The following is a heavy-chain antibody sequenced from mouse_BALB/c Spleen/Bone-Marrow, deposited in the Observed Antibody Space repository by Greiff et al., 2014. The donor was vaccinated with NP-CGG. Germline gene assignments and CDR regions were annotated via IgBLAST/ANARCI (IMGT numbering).Heavy chain of an antibody. D-gene: IGHD2-4*01. CDR1: GYSFTSYY. CDR3: ARAYDFLDY. V-gene: IGHV1S135*01. Sequence: EVKLMESGPELMKPGASAKISCKASGYSFTSYYMHWVKQSHGKSLEWIGYIDPFNGGTSYNQKFKGKATLTVDKSSNTAYMHLSSLTSEDSAVYYCARAYDFLDYWGQGSTLTVSS. CDR2: IDPFNGGT. J-gene: IGHJ2*01.